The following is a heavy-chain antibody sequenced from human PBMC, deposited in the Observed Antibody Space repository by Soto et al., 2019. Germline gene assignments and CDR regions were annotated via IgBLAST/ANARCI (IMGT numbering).Heavy chain of an antibody. V-gene: IGHV4-59*08. CDR1: GGSISSYY. CDR3: ARFYRSGWYDAFDI. Sequence: SETLSLTCTVSGGSISSYYWSWIRQPPGKGLEWIGYIYYSGSTSYNPSLKSRVTISVDTSKNQFSLKLSSVTAADTAVYYCARFYRSGWYDAFDIWGQGTMVTVSS. J-gene: IGHJ3*02. CDR2: IYYSGST. D-gene: IGHD6-19*01.